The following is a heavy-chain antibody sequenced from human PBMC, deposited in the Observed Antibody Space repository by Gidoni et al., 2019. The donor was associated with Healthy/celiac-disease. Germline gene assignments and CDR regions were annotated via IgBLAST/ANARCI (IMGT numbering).Heavy chain of an antibody. CDR1: VFTFSSYA. D-gene: IGHD1-26*01. Sequence: QVQLVESGGGVVQPGRSLRLSCAASVFTFSSYAMHWVRQAPGKGLEWVAVISYDGSNKYYADSVKGRFTISRDNSKNTLYLQMNSLRAEDTAVYYCASDMGATRGKHAGGMDVWGQGTTVTVSS. CDR3: ASDMGATRGKHAGGMDV. CDR2: ISYDGSNK. V-gene: IGHV3-30-3*01. J-gene: IGHJ6*02.